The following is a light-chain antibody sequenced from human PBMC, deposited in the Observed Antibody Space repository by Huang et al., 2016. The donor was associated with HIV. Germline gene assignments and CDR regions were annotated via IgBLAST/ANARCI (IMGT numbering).Light chain of an antibody. J-gene: IGKJ1*01. CDR2: DAS. CDR3: QQKNSPPWT. CDR1: QTITNS. Sequence: DIQMTQSPSSLSASVGSRVTISCRASQTITNSLNWYQHKPGKAPKLLIYDASSLQIGVPTRFSGSGSGTDFTLNISSLQPEDFATYYCQQKNSPPWTFGQGTKVEI. V-gene: IGKV1-39*01.